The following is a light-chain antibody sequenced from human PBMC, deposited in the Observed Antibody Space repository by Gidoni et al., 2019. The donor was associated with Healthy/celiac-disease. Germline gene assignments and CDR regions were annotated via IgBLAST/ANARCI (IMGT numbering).Light chain of an antibody. V-gene: IGKV1-9*01. CDR2: AAS. CDR1: KCIRSY. CDR3: QQRNSYPLT. J-gene: IGKJ3*01. Sequence: IQLTQTPSSLSASVGDRVTITCRASKCIRSYLSWYQQKPGKAPKLLIYAASTLQSGGPSRFSGSGSGTDFTLTISILQPEDFANYYCQQRNSYPLTFGPGTKVDIK.